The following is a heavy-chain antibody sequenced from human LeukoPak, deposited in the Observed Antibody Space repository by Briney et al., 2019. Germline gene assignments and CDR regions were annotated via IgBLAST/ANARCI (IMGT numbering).Heavy chain of an antibody. D-gene: IGHD4-23*01. Sequence: GGSLRLSCAASGFTFSGYAMNWVRQAPGKGLEWVSAISGSGGSTYYADSVKGRFTISRDNSKNTLYRLRAEDTAVYYCARGARWAYYFDYWGQGSLVTVSS. V-gene: IGHV3-23*01. CDR2: ISGSGGST. CDR3: ARGARWAYYFDY. J-gene: IGHJ4*02. CDR1: GFTFSGYA.